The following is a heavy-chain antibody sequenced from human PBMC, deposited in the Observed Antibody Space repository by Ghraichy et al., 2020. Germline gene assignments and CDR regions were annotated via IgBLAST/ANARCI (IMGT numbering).Heavy chain of an antibody. CDR2: ISWNSGSI. CDR1: GFTFDDYA. D-gene: IGHD2-2*02. V-gene: IGHV3-9*01. J-gene: IGHJ3*02. CDR3: AKDRSAAIPNDAFDI. Sequence: GGSLRLSCAASGFTFDDYAMHWVRQAPGKGLEWVSGISWNSGSIGYADSVKGRFTISRDNAKNSLYLQMNSLRAEDTALYYCAKDRSAAIPNDAFDIWGQGTMVTVSS.